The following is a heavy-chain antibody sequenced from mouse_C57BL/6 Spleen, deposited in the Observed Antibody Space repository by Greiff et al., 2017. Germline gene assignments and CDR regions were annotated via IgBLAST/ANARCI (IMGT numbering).Heavy chain of an antibody. Sequence: EVQLVESGGGLVKPGGSLKLSCAASGFTFSSYAMSWVRPTPETRLEWVATISDGGSYTYYPDNVESRFTISRDNAKNNLYLQMSRLKSEDTAMYYCARDPVIYEEYGGGVAYWGQGTLVTVSA. CDR3: ARDPVIYEEYGGGVAY. J-gene: IGHJ3*01. CDR2: ISDGGSYT. CDR1: GFTFSSYA. V-gene: IGHV5-4*01. D-gene: IGHD2-4*01.